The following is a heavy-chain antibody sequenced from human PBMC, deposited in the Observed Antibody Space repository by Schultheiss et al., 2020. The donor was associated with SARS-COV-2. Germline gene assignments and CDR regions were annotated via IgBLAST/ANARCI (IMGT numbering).Heavy chain of an antibody. D-gene: IGHD3-22*01. J-gene: IGHJ6*02. CDR3: ARWWYYNSSGHYYFDYGMDV. CDR2: INHSGST. Sequence: SETLSLTCAVYGGSFSGYYWSWIRQPPGKGLEWIGEINHSGSTNYNPSLKSRLTISVDTSKNQFSLKLSSVTAADTAVYYCARWWYYNSSGHYYFDYGMDVWGQGTTVTVSS. V-gene: IGHV4-34*01. CDR1: GGSFSGYY.